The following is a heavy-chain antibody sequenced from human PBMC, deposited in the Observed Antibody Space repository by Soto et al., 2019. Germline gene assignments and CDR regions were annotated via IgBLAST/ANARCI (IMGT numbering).Heavy chain of an antibody. CDR3: ARGDGYLFDY. V-gene: IGHV1-8*01. J-gene: IGHJ4*02. Sequence: QVQLVQSGAEVKKPGASVKVSCKASGYTFISYDINWVRQATGQGLEWMGWMNPNTGDTGYAQKFQGRVTMTRNTSINTANLELSSLRSDDTAVYFCARGDGYLFDYWGQGTRVTVSS. CDR1: GYTFISYD. CDR2: MNPNTGDT. D-gene: IGHD5-12*01.